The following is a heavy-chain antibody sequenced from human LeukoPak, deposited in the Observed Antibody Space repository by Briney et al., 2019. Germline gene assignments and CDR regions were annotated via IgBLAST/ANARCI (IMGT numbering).Heavy chain of an antibody. CDR1: GFTFSSYG. Sequence: SGESLRLSCAASGFTFSSYGMHWVREAPGKGLEWVAVIWYGGSNKYYADSVKGRYTISRDNSKNTLYVQINSLRAEDTAVYYCARDVDTAMDDYYYYGMDVWGQGTTVTVSS. D-gene: IGHD5-18*01. V-gene: IGHV3-33*01. CDR3: ARDVDTAMDDYYYYGMDV. CDR2: IWYGGSNK. J-gene: IGHJ6*02.